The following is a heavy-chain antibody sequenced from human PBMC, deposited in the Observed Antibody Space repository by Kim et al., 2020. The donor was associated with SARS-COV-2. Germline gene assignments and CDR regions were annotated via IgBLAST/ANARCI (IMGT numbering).Heavy chain of an antibody. D-gene: IGHD3-22*01. CDR3: AREGYYYDSSGYYYGYFDY. V-gene: IGHV3-7*01. Sequence: GGSLRLSCAASGFTFSSYWMSWVRQAPGKGLEWVADIKQDGSEKYYVDSVKGRFTISRDNAKNSLYLQMNSLRAEDTAVYYCAREGYYYDSSGYYYGYFDYWGQGTLGTASS. CDR2: IKQDGSEK. CDR1: GFTFSSYW. J-gene: IGHJ4*02.